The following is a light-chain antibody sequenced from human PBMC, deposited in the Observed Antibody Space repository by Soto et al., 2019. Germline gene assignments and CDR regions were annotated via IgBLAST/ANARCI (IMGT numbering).Light chain of an antibody. V-gene: IGKV1-8*01. CDR3: QQYYSYPSLT. CDR2: AAS. CDR1: QGISSY. Sequence: AIRMTQSPSSLSDSIGDRVSITCRASQGISSYLAWYQQKPGEAPKLLIYAASTLQSGVPSRFSGSGSGTDFTLTISGLQSEDFATYYCQQYYSYPSLTFGGGNKVVIK. J-gene: IGKJ4*01.